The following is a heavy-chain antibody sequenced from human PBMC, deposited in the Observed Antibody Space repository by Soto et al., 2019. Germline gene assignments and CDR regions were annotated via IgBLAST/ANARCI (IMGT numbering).Heavy chain of an antibody. CDR3: ARNSGYGDAFDI. CDR1: GYTLTELS. D-gene: IGHD3-22*01. Sequence: ASVKVSCKVSGYTLTELSMHWVRQAPGKGLEWMGGFDPEDGETIYAQKFQGRVTMTRDTSTSTVYMELSSLRSEDTAVYYCARNSGYGDAFDIWGQGTMVTVSS. J-gene: IGHJ3*02. V-gene: IGHV1-24*01. CDR2: FDPEDGET.